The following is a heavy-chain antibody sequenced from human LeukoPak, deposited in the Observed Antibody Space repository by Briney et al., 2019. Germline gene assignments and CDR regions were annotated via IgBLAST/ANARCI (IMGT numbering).Heavy chain of an antibody. D-gene: IGHD1-1*01. CDR1: GGSVSSGSYY. CDR2: IFYSGST. J-gene: IGHJ4*02. CDR3: ARDLISAAAGTLGNYFDY. Sequence: SETLSLTCTVSGGSVSSGSYYWGWIRQPPGKGLEWIGSIFYSGSTYYNPSLERRVTISVDTSKNQFSLKQSSVTAADTAVFYCARDLISAAAGTLGNYFDYWGQGTLVTVSS. V-gene: IGHV4-39*07.